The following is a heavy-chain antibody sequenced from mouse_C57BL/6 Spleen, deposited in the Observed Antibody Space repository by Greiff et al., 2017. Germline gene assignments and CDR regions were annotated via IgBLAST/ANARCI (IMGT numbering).Heavy chain of an antibody. CDR1: GYSFTDYN. Sequence: EVKLMESGPELVKPGASVKISCKASGYSFTDYNMNWVKQSNGKSLEWIGVINPNYGTTRYNQKFKGKATLTVDQSSSTAYMQLNSLTSEDSAVYYCARGYGYPAYFDYWGQGTTLTVSS. CDR2: INPNYGTT. V-gene: IGHV1-39*01. D-gene: IGHD2-2*01. CDR3: ARGYGYPAYFDY. J-gene: IGHJ2*01.